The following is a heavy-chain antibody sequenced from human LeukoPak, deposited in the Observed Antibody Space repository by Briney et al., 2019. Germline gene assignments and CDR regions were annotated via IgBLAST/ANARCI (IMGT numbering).Heavy chain of an antibody. Sequence: GESLKISCKASGYTFTSYWIGWVRQMPGKGLEWMGIIHPSDSDTRYGPSFQGQVTISADKSTNTAYVQWTNLKASDTAMFYCARASALYDFWSGSQSVFDYWGQGTLVTVSS. CDR1: GYTFTSYW. D-gene: IGHD3-3*01. V-gene: IGHV5-51*01. CDR2: IHPSDSDT. CDR3: ARASALYDFWSGSQSVFDY. J-gene: IGHJ4*02.